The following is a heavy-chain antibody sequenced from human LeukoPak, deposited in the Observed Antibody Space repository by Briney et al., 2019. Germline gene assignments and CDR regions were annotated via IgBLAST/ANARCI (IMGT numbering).Heavy chain of an antibody. CDR1: GFTFSSYC. CDR3: ARTGYNWKGFDY. Sequence: GGSLRLSCAASGFTFSSYCMSWVRQAPGKGLEWVANIKQDGSEKYYVDSVKGRLTISRDNAKNSLYLQMKSLRAEDTAVYYCARTGYNWKGFDYWGQGTLVTVSS. J-gene: IGHJ4*02. V-gene: IGHV3-7*01. D-gene: IGHD1-1*01. CDR2: IKQDGSEK.